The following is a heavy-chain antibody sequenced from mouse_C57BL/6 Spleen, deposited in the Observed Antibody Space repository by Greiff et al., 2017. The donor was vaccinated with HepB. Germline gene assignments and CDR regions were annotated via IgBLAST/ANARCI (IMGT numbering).Heavy chain of an antibody. D-gene: IGHD1-1*01. J-gene: IGHJ1*03. CDR1: GYTFTSYW. V-gene: IGHV1-69*01. CDR2: IDPSDSYT. Sequence: QVQLQQPGAELVMPGASVKLSCKASGYTFTSYWMHWVEQRPGQGLEWIGEIDPSDSYTNYNQKFKGKSTLTVDKSSSTAYMQLSSLTSEDSAVYYCARMGGTTPRRYFDVWGTGTTVTVSS. CDR3: ARMGGTTPRRYFDV.